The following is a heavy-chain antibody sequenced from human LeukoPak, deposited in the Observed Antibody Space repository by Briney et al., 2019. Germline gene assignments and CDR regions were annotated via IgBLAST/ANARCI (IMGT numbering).Heavy chain of an antibody. CDR2: IIPILGIA. CDR1: GGTFSSYA. D-gene: IGHD3-22*01. Sequence: SVKVSCKASGGTFSSYAISWVRQAPGQGLEWMGRIIPILGIANYAQKFQGRVTITADKSTSTAYMELSSLRSEDTAVYYCARLSSGYYYLVDYWGQGTLVTVSS. CDR3: ARLSSGYYYLVDY. J-gene: IGHJ4*02. V-gene: IGHV1-69*04.